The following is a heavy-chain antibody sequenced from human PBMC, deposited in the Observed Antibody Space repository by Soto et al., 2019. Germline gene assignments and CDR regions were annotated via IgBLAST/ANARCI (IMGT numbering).Heavy chain of an antibody. CDR3: SSRVTDAPT. J-gene: IGHJ5*02. D-gene: IGHD3-10*01. Sequence: SETLSLTCAVSGASISSGWWTWVRQPPGKGLEWIGETLYSGRTNYNSSLNSRVTISIDKSKKQFSLNLSSVTAADTAVYYCSSRVTDAPTWGQGNLVTV. CDR1: GASISSGW. CDR2: TLYSGRT. V-gene: IGHV4-4*02.